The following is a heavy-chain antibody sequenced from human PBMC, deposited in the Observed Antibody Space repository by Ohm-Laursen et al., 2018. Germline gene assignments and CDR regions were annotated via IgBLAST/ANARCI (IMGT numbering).Heavy chain of an antibody. CDR3: AKAYSSGWWKIDY. V-gene: IGHV3-30*18. CDR1: GFTFSSYG. Sequence: SLRLSCAASGFTFSSYGMHWVRQAPGKGLEWVAVISYDGSNKYYADSVKGRFTISRDNSKNTLYLQMNSLRAEDTAVYYCAKAYSSGWWKIDYWGKGTLVTVSS. CDR2: ISYDGSNK. D-gene: IGHD6-19*01. J-gene: IGHJ4*02.